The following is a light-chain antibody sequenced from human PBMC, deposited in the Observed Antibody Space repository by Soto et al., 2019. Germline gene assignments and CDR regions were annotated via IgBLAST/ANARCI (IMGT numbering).Light chain of an antibody. J-gene: IGKJ1*01. Sequence: DIQMTQSPSTLSASVGDRVTITCRASQSISTWLAWYQQKPGKAPKLLIYKASSLESGVPSEFSGSGSGTEFTLTISSPQPDDFATYYCQQYSTYPWTFGQGTKVEI. CDR2: KAS. CDR3: QQYSTYPWT. CDR1: QSISTW. V-gene: IGKV1-5*03.